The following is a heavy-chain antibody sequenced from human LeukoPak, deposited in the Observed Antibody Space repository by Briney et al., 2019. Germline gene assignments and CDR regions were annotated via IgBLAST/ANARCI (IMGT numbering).Heavy chain of an antibody. CDR1: GYSISSGYY. CDR3: ARVGSRSFDP. D-gene: IGHD1-26*01. V-gene: IGHV4-38-2*02. Sequence: SETLSLTCTVSGYSISSGYYWGWIRQPPGKGLEWIGYISHSGRAYYNSSLKSRVTMSVDTSENQFSLKLSSVTAADTAVFYCARVGSRSFDPWGQGTLVTVSS. J-gene: IGHJ5*02. CDR2: ISHSGRA.